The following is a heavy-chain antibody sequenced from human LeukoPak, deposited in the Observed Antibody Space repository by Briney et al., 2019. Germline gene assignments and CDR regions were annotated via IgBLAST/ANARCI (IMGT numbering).Heavy chain of an antibody. CDR3: ARDTMDSVTYCFDY. Sequence: ASVKVSCKASGYTFTGYYIHWVRQAPGQGLEWMGWINPNSGGRNYAQKFQGRVTMTRDTSISTAYMELSRLRPDDTAVYYCARDTMDSVTYCFDYWGRGTLVTVSS. V-gene: IGHV1-2*02. CDR2: INPNSGGR. J-gene: IGHJ4*02. D-gene: IGHD2-2*03. CDR1: GYTFTGYY.